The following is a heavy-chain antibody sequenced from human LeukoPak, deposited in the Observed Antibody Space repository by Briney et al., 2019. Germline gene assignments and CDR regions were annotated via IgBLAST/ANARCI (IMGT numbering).Heavy chain of an antibody. V-gene: IGHV3-48*03. CDR3: AELGITMIGGV. CDR1: GFTFSNYH. J-gene: IGHJ6*04. D-gene: IGHD3-10*02. CDR2: ISSSGSTI. Sequence: GGSLRLSCAASGFTFSNYHMSWVRQAPGKGLEWVSYISSSGSTIYYADSVKGRFTISRDNAKNSLYLQMNSLRAEDTAVYYCAELGITMIGGVWGKGTTVTISS.